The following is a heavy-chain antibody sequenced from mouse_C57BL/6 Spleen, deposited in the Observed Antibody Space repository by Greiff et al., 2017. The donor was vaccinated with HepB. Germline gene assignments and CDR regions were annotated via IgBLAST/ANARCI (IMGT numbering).Heavy chain of an antibody. Sequence: VQLQQSGAELVRPGTSVKLSCKASGYTFTSYWMHWVKQRPGQGLEWIGVIDPSDSYTNYNQKFKGKATLTVDTSSSTAYMQLSSLTSEDSAVYYCARSAMDYWGQGTSVTVSS. CDR2: IDPSDSYT. CDR1: GYTFTSYW. J-gene: IGHJ4*01. V-gene: IGHV1-59*01. CDR3: ARSAMDY.